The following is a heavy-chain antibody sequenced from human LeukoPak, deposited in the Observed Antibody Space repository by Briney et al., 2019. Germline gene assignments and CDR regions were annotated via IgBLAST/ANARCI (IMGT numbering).Heavy chain of an antibody. CDR2: IYTSGST. D-gene: IGHD1-26*01. J-gene: IGHJ4*02. CDR1: GGSISSYY. CDR3: AREPDSGNYVDY. V-gene: IGHV4-4*07. Sequence: SVTLSLTCTVSGGSISSYYWSWIRQPAGKGLEWIGRIYTSGSTNYSTSLKSRVTISVDKSKNQFSLKLSSVTAADTAVYYCAREPDSGNYVDYWGQGTLVTVSS.